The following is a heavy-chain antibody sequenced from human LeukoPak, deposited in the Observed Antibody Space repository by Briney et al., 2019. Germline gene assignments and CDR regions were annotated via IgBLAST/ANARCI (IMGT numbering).Heavy chain of an antibody. V-gene: IGHV3-23*01. J-gene: IGHJ4*02. CDR3: GKTTVGYSSGQKPAWPVDY. CDR1: GFTFGSHA. Sequence: GGSLRLSCEASGFTFGSHAMYWVRQAPGKGVEWVAGIFGSGGSPHYADPVKGRFTISRDNSRNTVYLQINSLRAEDTAVYYCGKTTVGYSSGQKPAWPVDYWGQGTLVTVSS. CDR2: IFGSGGSP. D-gene: IGHD5-18*01.